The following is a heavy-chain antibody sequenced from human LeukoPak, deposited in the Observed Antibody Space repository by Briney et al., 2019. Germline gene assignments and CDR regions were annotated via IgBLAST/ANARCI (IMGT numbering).Heavy chain of an antibody. D-gene: IGHD3-16*02. CDR1: GYTFTSYG. CDR2: ISSYNGNT. Sequence: GASVKVSCKASGYTFTSYGLSWVRQAPGQGLEWMGWISSYNGNTNYAQKLQGRVTMTTDTSTSTAYMELRSLRSDDTAMYYCARDKLGLGELSLYDQWGQGTLVTVSS. V-gene: IGHV1-18*01. J-gene: IGHJ5*02. CDR3: ARDKLGLGELSLYDQ.